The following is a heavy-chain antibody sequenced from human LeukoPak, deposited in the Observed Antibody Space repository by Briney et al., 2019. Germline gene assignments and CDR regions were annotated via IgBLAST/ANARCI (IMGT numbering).Heavy chain of an antibody. Sequence: GGSLRLSCAASGFTFSSYWMSWVRQPPGKGLEWVANIKQDGSEKYYVDSVKGRFTISRDNAKNSLYLRMNSLRAEDTAVYYCAREMKVTAGPGIDYWGQGTLVTVSS. CDR1: GFTFSSYW. CDR3: AREMKVTAGPGIDY. J-gene: IGHJ4*02. V-gene: IGHV3-7*01. CDR2: IKQDGSEK. D-gene: IGHD2-21*02.